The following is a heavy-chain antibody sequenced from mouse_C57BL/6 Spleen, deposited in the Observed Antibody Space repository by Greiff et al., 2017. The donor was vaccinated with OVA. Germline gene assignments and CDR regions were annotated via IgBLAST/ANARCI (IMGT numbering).Heavy chain of an antibody. Sequence: EVKLVESGGGLVQPGGSLKLSCAASGFTFSDYYMYWVRQTPEKRLEWVAYISNGGGSTYYPDTVKGRFTISRDNAKNTLYLQMSRLKSEDTAMYYCASLYYGSSPHYYAMDYWGQGTSVTVSS. V-gene: IGHV5-12*01. D-gene: IGHD1-1*01. CDR3: ASLYYGSSPHYYAMDY. CDR2: ISNGGGST. CDR1: GFTFSDYY. J-gene: IGHJ4*01.